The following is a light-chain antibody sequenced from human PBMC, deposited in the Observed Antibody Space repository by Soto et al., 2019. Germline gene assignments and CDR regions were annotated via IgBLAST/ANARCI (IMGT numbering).Light chain of an antibody. CDR1: QNINNY. J-gene: IGKJ5*01. CDR3: QQYENLPT. Sequence: DIQMTQSPSSLSASVGDRVTITCQASQNINNYLNWYQQKPGRAPKLLIYDASNLEAGVPSRVRGSGSGTDFTFNITRLQPEDIATYYCQQYENLPTFGQGTRLESK. V-gene: IGKV1-33*01. CDR2: DAS.